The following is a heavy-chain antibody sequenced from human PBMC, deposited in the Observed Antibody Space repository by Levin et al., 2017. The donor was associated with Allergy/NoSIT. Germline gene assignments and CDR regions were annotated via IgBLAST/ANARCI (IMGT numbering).Heavy chain of an antibody. D-gene: IGHD2-15*01. CDR3: ARGYLTFDY. CDR1: GYTFTGYY. V-gene: IGHV1-2*02. Sequence: AGESLKISCKASGYTFTGYYIHWVRQAPGQGLEWMGWINPKIGGTIYSQKFQGRVTMTRDTSINTVYMELSGLTSDDTAVYFCARGYLTFDYWGQGTLVIVSS. J-gene: IGHJ4*02. CDR2: INPKIGGT.